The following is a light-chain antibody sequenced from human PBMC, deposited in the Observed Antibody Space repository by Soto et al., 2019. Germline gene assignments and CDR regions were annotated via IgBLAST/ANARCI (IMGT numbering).Light chain of an antibody. CDR1: LGISTY. CDR3: QQSCSPLWGT. J-gene: IGKJ1*01. CDR2: SAS. Sequence: DIQLTQSPSFLSASVGDRVTITFRFSLGISTYLAWYQQKPGKVPRLLIYSASTLQSGVPSRFSGSGSGTEFTLTISSLQPEDFATYYCQQSCSPLWGTCAQGTKVDI. V-gene: IGKV1-9*01.